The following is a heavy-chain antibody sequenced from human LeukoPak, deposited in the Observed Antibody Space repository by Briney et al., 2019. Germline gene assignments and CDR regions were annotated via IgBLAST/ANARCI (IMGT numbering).Heavy chain of an antibody. CDR1: GYTFTSYG. D-gene: IGHD3-3*02. J-gene: IGHJ6*03. CDR3: ARDSFLEWLLYSPRGYYMDV. Sequence: ASVKVSCKASGYTFTSYGISWVRQAPGQGLEWMGWISAYNGNTNYAQKLQGRVTMTTDTSTSTAYMELRSLRSDDTAVYYCARDSFLEWLLYSPRGYYMDVWGKGTTVTVSS. CDR2: ISAYNGNT. V-gene: IGHV1-18*01.